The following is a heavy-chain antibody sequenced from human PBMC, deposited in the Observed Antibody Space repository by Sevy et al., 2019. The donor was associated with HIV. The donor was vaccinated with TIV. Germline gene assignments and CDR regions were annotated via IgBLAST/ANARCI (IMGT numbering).Heavy chain of an antibody. CDR3: AREAYGMDV. CDR2: FYHSGGT. Sequence: SETPSLTCTVSGGSITASGYYWDWIRQPPGKGLEWIGSFYHSGGTFYNPSLKSRVTISADTSKNEFSLMLRSVTAADTAVYYCAREAYGMDVWGQGTTVTVSS. V-gene: IGHV4-39*02. CDR1: GGSITASGYY. J-gene: IGHJ6*02.